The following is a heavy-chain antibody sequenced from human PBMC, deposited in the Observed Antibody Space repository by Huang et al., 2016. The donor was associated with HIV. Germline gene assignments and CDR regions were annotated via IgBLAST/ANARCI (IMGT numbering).Heavy chain of an antibody. Sequence: QLQLQESGPGLVKPSETLSLTGTVSGSSISSSYYWGWIRQPPGKGLEWIGNIYYSGNISYNPSLKIRVTISVDTSKNHISLKVDSVTAADTAVYYCARPLTGTTALGYWGQGTLVTVSS. D-gene: IGHD1-20*01. V-gene: IGHV4-39*01. J-gene: IGHJ4*02. CDR3: ARPLTGTTALGY. CDR2: IYYSGNI. CDR1: GSSISSSYY.